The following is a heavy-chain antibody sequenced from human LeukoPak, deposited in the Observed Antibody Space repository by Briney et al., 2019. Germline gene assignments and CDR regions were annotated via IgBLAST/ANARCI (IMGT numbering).Heavy chain of an antibody. J-gene: IGHJ6*03. CDR2: ISGSGGST. D-gene: IGHD3-10*01. V-gene: IGHV3-23*01. Sequence: GRSLRLSCTASGFTFGDYAMSWFRQAPGKGLEWVSAISGSGGSTYYADSVKGRFTISRDNSKNTLYLQMNSLRAEDTAVYYCARHPYYGSGSWVGRGYYMDVWGKGTTVTISS. CDR1: GFTFGDYA. CDR3: ARHPYYGSGSWVGRGYYMDV.